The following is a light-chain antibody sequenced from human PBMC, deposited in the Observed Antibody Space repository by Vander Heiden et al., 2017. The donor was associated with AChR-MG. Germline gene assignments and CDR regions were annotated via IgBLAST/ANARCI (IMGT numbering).Light chain of an antibody. CDR3: FLYTPSPTRV. CDR2: DVS. J-gene: IGLJ3*02. Sequence: QSALTQPASVSGSPGQSITISCTGTSSDVGGYNYVSWYQQHPGKAPKLMIYDVSNRPSGVSNRFSGSMSGNTASLTISGLQAEDEADYYCFLYTPSPTRVFGGGTKLTVL. V-gene: IGLV2-14*01. CDR1: SSDVGGYNY.